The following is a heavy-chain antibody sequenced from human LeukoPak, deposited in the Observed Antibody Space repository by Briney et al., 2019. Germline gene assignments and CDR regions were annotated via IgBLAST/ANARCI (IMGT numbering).Heavy chain of an antibody. J-gene: IGHJ3*02. CDR2: INPNSGGT. Sequence: GASVKVSCKASGYTFTSYYMHWVRQAPGQGLEWMGWINPNSGGTNYAQKFQGRVTMTRDTSISTAYMELSRLRSDDTAVYCCTGYSSSWYHPPQVHDAFDIWGQGTMVTVSS. CDR1: GYTFTSYY. D-gene: IGHD6-13*01. CDR3: TGYSSSWYHPPQVHDAFDI. V-gene: IGHV1-2*02.